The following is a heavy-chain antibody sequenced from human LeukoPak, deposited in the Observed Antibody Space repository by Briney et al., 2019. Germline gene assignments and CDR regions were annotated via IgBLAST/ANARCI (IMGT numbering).Heavy chain of an antibody. J-gene: IGHJ4*02. D-gene: IGHD1-26*01. CDR1: GYTFTSYG. CDR2: ISAYNGNT. CDR3: ARVGLGKETFDF. Sequence: ASVKVSCKASGYTFTSYGISWVRQAPGQGLEWMGWISAYNGNTNYAQKFQGRVTMTTDTSTSTAYMELSSLRSEDTAVYYCARVGLGKETFDFWGQGTLVTVSS. V-gene: IGHV1-18*01.